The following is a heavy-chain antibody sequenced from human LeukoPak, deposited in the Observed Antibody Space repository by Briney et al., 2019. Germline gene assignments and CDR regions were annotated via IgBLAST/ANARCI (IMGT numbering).Heavy chain of an antibody. J-gene: IGHJ4*02. CDR1: GFTFSTSW. D-gene: IGHD3-3*01. CDR2: IKEDGSEK. CDR3: VKAWSD. V-gene: IGHV3-7*03. Sequence: GGSLRLSCAASGFTFSTSWMHWVRQAPGKGLEWVANIKEDGSEKYHADSVKGRFSISRDNPKNSLFLQMNSLRAEDTALYHCVKAWSDWGQGTLVTVSS.